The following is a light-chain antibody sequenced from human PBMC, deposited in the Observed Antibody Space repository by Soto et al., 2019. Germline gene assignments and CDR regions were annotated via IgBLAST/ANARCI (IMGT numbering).Light chain of an antibody. Sequence: IQMPHSPSTLSASVGVRATITCRASQSIDSWLAWYQHKPGKAPKLLIFKASTLETGVPSRFSGSGSETEFTLTISSLQPDDSATYYCQPYNSYSRTFGQGTKVDIK. CDR3: QPYNSYSRT. CDR2: KAS. V-gene: IGKV1-5*03. CDR1: QSIDSW. J-gene: IGKJ1*01.